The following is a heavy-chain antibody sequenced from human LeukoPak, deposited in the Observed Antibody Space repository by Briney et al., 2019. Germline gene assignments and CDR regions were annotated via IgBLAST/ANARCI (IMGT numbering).Heavy chain of an antibody. CDR2: IYYSGST. D-gene: IGHD3-10*01. CDR3: ARGRGLGDY. CDR1: GGSIRTYH. Sequence: SETLSLTCTVSGGSIRTYHWSWIRQPPGKGLEWIGSIYYSGSTIYNPSLKSRITTSVDTSKNQFSLKLSSVTAADTALYYCARGRGLGDYWGQGTLVTVSS. J-gene: IGHJ4*02. V-gene: IGHV4-59*01.